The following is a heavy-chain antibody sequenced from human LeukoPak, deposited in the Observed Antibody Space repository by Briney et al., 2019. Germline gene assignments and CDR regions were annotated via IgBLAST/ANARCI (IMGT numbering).Heavy chain of an antibody. J-gene: IGHJ4*02. CDR2: VYSSGST. D-gene: IGHD3-22*01. V-gene: IGHV4-4*07. CDR1: GGSLSSYY. CDR3: ARMASNGYLFDY. Sequence: SETLSLTCTVSGGSLSSYYWSWIRQPAGKGLQWIGRVYSSGSTNCNPSLKSRVTMSLDTSKNQFSLRLSSVTAADTAVYYCARMASNGYLFDYWGQGALVTVSS.